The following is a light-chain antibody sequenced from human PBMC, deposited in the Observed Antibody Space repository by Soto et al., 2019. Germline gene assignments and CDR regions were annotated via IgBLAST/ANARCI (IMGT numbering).Light chain of an antibody. CDR2: SAS. CDR3: QPYGSSSGT. Sequence: IQMTQSPSSLCASVGARVTITCRASQVITNFLAWYQQKPGKVPRLLIYSASTLQSGVTSRFSGSGSGTDFTLTISSLQPDDFAVYYCQPYGSSSGTLGPGTKVEIK. V-gene: IGKV1-27*01. J-gene: IGKJ1*01. CDR1: QVITNF.